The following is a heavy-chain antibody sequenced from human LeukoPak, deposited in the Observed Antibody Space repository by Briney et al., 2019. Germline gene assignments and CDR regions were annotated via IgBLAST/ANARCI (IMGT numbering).Heavy chain of an antibody. V-gene: IGHV1-2*02. CDR1: GYTFTGYY. CDR3: ARDSRGYYDSSGYYFINFDY. J-gene: IGHJ4*02. Sequence: ASVEVSCKASGYTFTGYYMHWVRQAPGQGLEWMGWINPNSGGTNYAQKFQGRVTMTRDTSISTAYMELSRLRSDDTAVYYCARDSRGYYDSSGYYFINFDYWGQGTLVTVSS. D-gene: IGHD3-22*01. CDR2: INPNSGGT.